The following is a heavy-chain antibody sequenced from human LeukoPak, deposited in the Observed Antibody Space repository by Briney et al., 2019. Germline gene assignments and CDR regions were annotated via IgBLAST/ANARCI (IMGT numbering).Heavy chain of an antibody. D-gene: IGHD3-16*01. CDR1: GGSISSSSYY. Sequence: PSETLSLTCTVSGGSISSSSYYWGWIRQPPGKGLEWIGSIYYSGSTYYNPSLKSRVTISVDTSKNQFSLKLSSVTAADTAVYYCARRPRERWLPKGGYFDYWGQGTLVTVSS. CDR2: IYYSGST. J-gene: IGHJ4*02. V-gene: IGHV4-39*07. CDR3: ARRPRERWLPKGGYFDY.